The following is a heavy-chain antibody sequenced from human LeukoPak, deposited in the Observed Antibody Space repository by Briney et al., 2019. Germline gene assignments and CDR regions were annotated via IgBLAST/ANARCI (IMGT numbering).Heavy chain of an antibody. Sequence: SETLSLICTVSGGPISNYYWSWIRQLPGKGLEWIGEIYHSGSTNYNPSLKSRVTISVDKSKNQFSLKLSSVTAADTAVYYCARPTGTTLAFDIWGQGTMVTVSS. V-gene: IGHV4-59*12. CDR1: GGPISNYY. D-gene: IGHD1-1*01. CDR3: ARPTGTTLAFDI. J-gene: IGHJ3*02. CDR2: IYHSGST.